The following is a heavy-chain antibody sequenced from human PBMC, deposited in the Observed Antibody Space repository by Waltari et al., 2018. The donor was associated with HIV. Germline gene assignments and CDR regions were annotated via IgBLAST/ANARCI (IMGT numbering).Heavy chain of an antibody. CDR1: GYTFTAFY. D-gene: IGHD5-12*01. V-gene: IGHV1-2*02. J-gene: IGHJ1*01. Sequence: QVQLVQSGAEVKKPGASVKVSCKGSGYTFTAFYMHGVRPAPGQGPRWMGWINPERGGTEPAEKFQGRGTLTRSTSIGTAYMGVTGLRVDDTALYYCARVVRYSNYDSNHLHWGQGTLVTGS. CDR2: INPERGGT. CDR3: ARVVRYSNYDSNHLH.